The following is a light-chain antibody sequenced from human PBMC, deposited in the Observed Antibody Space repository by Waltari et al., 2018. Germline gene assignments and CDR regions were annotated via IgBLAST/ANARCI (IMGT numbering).Light chain of an antibody. CDR2: KAS. CDR1: QSISNS. J-gene: IGKJ1*01. V-gene: IGKV1-5*03. CDR3: QQYHTYRGT. Sequence: DIQMTQSPSTLSASIGDRVTITCRASQSISNSLAWYQQKPGKAPKIVIYKASSLETGGPSRFSGSGSGTEFTLTISSLQPDDLATYYCQQYHTYRGTFGQGTKVEVK.